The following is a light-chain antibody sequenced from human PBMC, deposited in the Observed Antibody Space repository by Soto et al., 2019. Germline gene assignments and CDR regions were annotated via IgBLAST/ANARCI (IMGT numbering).Light chain of an antibody. V-gene: IGKV1-5*01. CDR3: QQYGTYPWT. J-gene: IGKJ1*01. CDR1: QSISSW. Sequence: DIQMTQSPSTLSASVGATVTITCRASQSISSWLAWYQQKPGKAPKLLIYNASSLQSGVPSRFSGTGYGTEFTLTISSLRPDDFATYYCQQYGTYPWTFGQGTKVDIK. CDR2: NAS.